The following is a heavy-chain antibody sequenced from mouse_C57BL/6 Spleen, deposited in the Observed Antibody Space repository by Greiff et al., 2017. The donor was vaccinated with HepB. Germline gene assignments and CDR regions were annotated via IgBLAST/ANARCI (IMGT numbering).Heavy chain of an antibody. V-gene: IGHV3-6*01. D-gene: IGHD2-1*01. J-gene: IGHJ1*03. CDR1: GYSITSGYY. Sequence: EVKVEESGPGLVKPSQSLSLTCSVAGYSITSGYYWNWIRQFPGNKLEWMGYISYDGSNNYNPSLKNRISITRDTSKNQFFLKLNSVTTEDTATYYCARDSYGNFYWYFDVWGTGTTVTVSS. CDR3: ARDSYGNFYWYFDV. CDR2: ISYDGSN.